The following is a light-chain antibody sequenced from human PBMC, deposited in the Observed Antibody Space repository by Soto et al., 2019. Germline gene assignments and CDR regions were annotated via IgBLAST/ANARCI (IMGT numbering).Light chain of an antibody. V-gene: IGLV2-23*02. CDR3: CSYAGSSTYV. Sequence: QSVRTQPASVSGSPGQSITISCTGTSSVVGSYNLVSWYQQHPGKAPKVMIYEVSKRPSGVSNRFSGSKSGNTASLTISGLQADYEADYYCCSYAGSSTYVFGTGTKVTVL. CDR1: SSVVGSYNL. J-gene: IGLJ1*01. CDR2: EVS.